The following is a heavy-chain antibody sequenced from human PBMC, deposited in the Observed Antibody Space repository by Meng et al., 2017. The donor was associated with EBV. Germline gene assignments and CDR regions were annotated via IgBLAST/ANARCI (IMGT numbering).Heavy chain of an antibody. CDR2: TNEDGGIT. CDR3: SRDLAGPFDD. CDR1: GFTFSRFW. Sequence: VQLVGSGGGVVRPGRALRLSCAASGFTFSRFWMHWARQVPGKGLVWVARTNEDGGITNYADSVKGRFIISRDNTRNTLYLQMNSLRDEDTAVYFCSRDLAGPFDDWGQGTLVTVSS. V-gene: IGHV3-74*01. J-gene: IGHJ4*02.